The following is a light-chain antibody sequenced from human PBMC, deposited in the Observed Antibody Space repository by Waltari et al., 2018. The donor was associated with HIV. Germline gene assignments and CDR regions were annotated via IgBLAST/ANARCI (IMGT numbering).Light chain of an antibody. CDR3: NSYAGSNNWV. V-gene: IGLV2-8*01. J-gene: IGLJ3*02. CDR2: EVN. CDR1: SSDVGGPKY. Sequence: QSALTQPPSASGSPGQSVTISCTGTSSDVGGPKYVSWYQQHPGKAPKLMIYEVNKRPSGVPDRFSGSKSANTASLTVSGLQADDEADYYCNSYAGSNNWVFGGGTKLTVL.